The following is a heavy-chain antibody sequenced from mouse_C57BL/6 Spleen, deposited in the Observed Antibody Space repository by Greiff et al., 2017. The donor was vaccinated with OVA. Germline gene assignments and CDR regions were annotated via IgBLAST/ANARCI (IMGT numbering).Heavy chain of an antibody. V-gene: IGHV1-42*01. Sequence: EVQLQQSGPELVKPGASVKLSCKASGYSFTGYYMNWVKQSPEKSLEWIGEINPSTGGTTYNQKFKAKATLTVDKSSSTAYMQLKSLTSEDSAVYYCARGEANWEDYAMDYWGQGTSVTVSS. CDR2: INPSTGGT. CDR1: GYSFTGYY. CDR3: ARGEANWEDYAMDY. J-gene: IGHJ4*01. D-gene: IGHD4-1*01.